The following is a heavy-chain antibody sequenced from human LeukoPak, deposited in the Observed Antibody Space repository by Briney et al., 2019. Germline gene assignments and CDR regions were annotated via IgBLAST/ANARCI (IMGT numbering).Heavy chain of an antibody. CDR2: ISAYNGNR. V-gene: IGHV1-18*01. CDR1: GYTFTNYG. J-gene: IGHJ4*02. D-gene: IGHD1-26*01. CDR3: ARSLTSSGSYSDGGDY. Sequence: GASVKVSCKASGYTFTNYGISWVRQAPGQGLEWMGWISAYNGNRNYAQKVKGRVTMTTDTFTSTAYMELGSLRSDDTAVYYCARSLTSSGSYSDGGDYWGQGTLVTVSS.